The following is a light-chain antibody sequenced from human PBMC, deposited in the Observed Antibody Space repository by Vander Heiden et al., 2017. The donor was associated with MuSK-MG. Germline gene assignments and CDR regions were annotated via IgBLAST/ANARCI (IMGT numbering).Light chain of an antibody. V-gene: IGKV3-11*01. CDR2: DAS. J-gene: IGKJ4*01. Sequence: IVLTQSPATLSLSPGERATLSCRASQSVARYLAWYQQKPGQAPRLLIYDASNRATGIPARFSGSGSGTDFTLTISSLEPEDFAVYYWQQRSNWLTFGGGTKVEFK. CDR1: QSVARY. CDR3: QQRSNWLT.